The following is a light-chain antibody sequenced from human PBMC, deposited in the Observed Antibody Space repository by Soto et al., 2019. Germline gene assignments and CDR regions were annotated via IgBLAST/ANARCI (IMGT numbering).Light chain of an antibody. V-gene: IGKV3-11*01. CDR3: QQRNIGLT. CDR1: QSVSSY. J-gene: IGKJ3*01. Sequence: EIVLTPSPATLSLSPGERSTLSCRASQSVSSYLAWYQQKPGQAPRLLIYDASNRASGIPARFSGSGYEPDFTLTISRLEPEDVAVYYCQQRNIGLTVRPGTKVDLK. CDR2: DAS.